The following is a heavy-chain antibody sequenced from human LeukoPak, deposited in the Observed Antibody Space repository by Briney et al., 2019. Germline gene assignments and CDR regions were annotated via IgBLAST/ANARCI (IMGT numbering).Heavy chain of an antibody. D-gene: IGHD3-10*01. V-gene: IGHV3-23*01. CDR1: GFTFSSYA. Sequence: PGGSLRLSCAASGFTFSSYAMSWVRQAPGKGLEWVSSISGSGGNTYYADSVKGRFTISRDNSKNTLYLQMNSLRVEDTAVYSCAKDRFGSGSYYFDYWGQGTLVTVSS. CDR2: ISGSGGNT. CDR3: AKDRFGSGSYYFDY. J-gene: IGHJ4*02.